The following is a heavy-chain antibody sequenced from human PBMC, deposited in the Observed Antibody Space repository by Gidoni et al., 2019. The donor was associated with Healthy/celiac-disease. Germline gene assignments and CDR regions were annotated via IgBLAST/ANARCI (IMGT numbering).Heavy chain of an antibody. D-gene: IGHD5-12*01. J-gene: IGHJ3*02. V-gene: IGHV5-51*01. CDR3: ARHLIQVATTPSDDAFDI. CDR2: IYPGDSDT. CDR1: GYSFTSSW. Sequence: EVQLVQSGAEVKKPGESLKISCKGSGYSFTSSWIGWVRQMPGKGLEWMGIIYPGDSDTRYSPSFQGQVTISADKSISTAYLQWSSLKASDTAMYYCARHLIQVATTPSDDAFDIWGQGTMVTVSS.